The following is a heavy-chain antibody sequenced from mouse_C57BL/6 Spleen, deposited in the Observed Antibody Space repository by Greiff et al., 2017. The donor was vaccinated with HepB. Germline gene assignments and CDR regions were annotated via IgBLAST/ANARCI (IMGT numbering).Heavy chain of an antibody. Sequence: QVQLQQPGAELVKPGASVKMSCKASGYTFTSYWITWVKQRPGQGLEWIGDIYPGSGSTNYNEKFKSKATLTVDTSSSTAYMQLSSLTSEDSAVYYCARGVLGSRIFDYWGQGTTLTVSS. CDR2: IYPGSGST. J-gene: IGHJ2*01. V-gene: IGHV1-55*01. CDR1: GYTFTSYW. CDR3: ARGVLGSRIFDY. D-gene: IGHD1-1*01.